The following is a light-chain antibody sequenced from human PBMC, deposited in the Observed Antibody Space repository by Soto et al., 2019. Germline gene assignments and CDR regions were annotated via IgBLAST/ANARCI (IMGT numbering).Light chain of an antibody. V-gene: IGKV1-39*01. CDR1: QSISSF. Sequence: DIQMTQSPSSLSASAGDRFTISCRSSQSISSFLNWYQQKPGKAPKLLIFAASGLQSGVPSRFSGSGSGTDFTLTISSLRPEDFATYYCQQSYSAPVTFGGGTKVDIK. J-gene: IGKJ4*01. CDR3: QQSYSAPVT. CDR2: AAS.